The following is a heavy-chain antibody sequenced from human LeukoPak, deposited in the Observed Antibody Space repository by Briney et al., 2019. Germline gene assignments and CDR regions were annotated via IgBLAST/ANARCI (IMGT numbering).Heavy chain of an antibody. Sequence: GGSLRLSCAASGFTFSSYWMSWVRQAPGKGLEWVANIKQDGSEKYYVDSVRGRFTISRDNAKNSLYLQMNSLRAEDTAVYYCARDLWPMVRGVIVYWGQGTLVTVSS. CDR2: IKQDGSEK. CDR1: GFTFSSYW. J-gene: IGHJ4*02. V-gene: IGHV3-7*01. D-gene: IGHD3-10*01. CDR3: ARDLWPMVRGVIVY.